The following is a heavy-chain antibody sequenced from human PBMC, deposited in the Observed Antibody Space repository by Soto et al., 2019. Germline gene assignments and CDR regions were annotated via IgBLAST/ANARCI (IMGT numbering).Heavy chain of an antibody. J-gene: IGHJ3*02. D-gene: IGHD1-26*01. CDR2: TYYRSKWYN. V-gene: IGHV6-1*01. Sequence: SQTLSLTSAISGDSVSSNSAAWNWIRQSPSRGLEWLGRTYYRSKWYNDYAVSVKSRITINPDTSKNQFSLQLNSVTPEDTAVYYCARDQSDSGSYYVNAFDIWGQGTMVTVS. CDR3: ARDQSDSGSYYVNAFDI. CDR1: GDSVSSNSAA.